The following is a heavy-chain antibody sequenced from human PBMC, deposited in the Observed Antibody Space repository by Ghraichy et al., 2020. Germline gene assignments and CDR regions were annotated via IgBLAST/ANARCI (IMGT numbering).Heavy chain of an antibody. V-gene: IGHV4-39*01. Sequence: SETLSLTCTVSGGSISSSSYYWGWIRQPPGKGLEWIGSIYYSGSTYYNPSLKSRVTISVDTSKNQFSLKLSSVTAADTAVYYCARGSSSSWYGLGGGGMDVWGQGTTVTVSS. D-gene: IGHD6-13*01. CDR3: ARGSSSSWYGLGGGGMDV. CDR2: IYYSGST. CDR1: GGSISSSSYY. J-gene: IGHJ6*02.